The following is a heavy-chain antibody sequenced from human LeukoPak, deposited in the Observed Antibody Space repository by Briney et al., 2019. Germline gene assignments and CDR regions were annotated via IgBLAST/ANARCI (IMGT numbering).Heavy chain of an antibody. Sequence: ASVKVPCKASGYTFTNNFMHWVRQAPGQGLEWIGIINPSGDNTWYAQKFQGRVTMTRDMATSTDYLEVSSLRSEDTAVYYCARDNSLRDTAWWFDPWGQGTLVTVSS. J-gene: IGHJ5*02. V-gene: IGHV1-46*01. CDR3: ARDNSLRDTAWWFDP. D-gene: IGHD5-24*01. CDR2: INPSGDNT. CDR1: GYTFTNNF.